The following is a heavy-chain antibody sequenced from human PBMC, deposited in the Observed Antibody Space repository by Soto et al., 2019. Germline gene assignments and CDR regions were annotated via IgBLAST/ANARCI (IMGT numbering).Heavy chain of an antibody. CDR1: GFTFSSYA. D-gene: IGHD2-15*01. V-gene: IGHV3-23*01. J-gene: IGHJ5*02. CDR2: ISGSGGST. CDR3: AKDSNCSGGSCYAGGKYNWFDP. Sequence: LRLSCAASGFTFSSYAMSGVRQAPGKGLEWVSAISGSGGSTYYADSVKGRFTISRDNSKNTLYLQMNSLRAEDTAVYYCAKDSNCSGGSCYAGGKYNWFDPWGQGTLVTVSS.